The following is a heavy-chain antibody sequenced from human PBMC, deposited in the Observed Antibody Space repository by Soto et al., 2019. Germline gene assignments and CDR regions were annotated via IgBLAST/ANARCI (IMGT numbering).Heavy chain of an antibody. CDR2: ISAYNGNT. CDR3: ARDWYYDFWSGNYGMDV. CDR1: GYTFTSYG. V-gene: IGHV1-18*04. D-gene: IGHD3-3*01. Sequence: ASVKVSCKASGYTFTSYGISWVRQAPGQRLEWMGWISAYNGNTNYAQKLQGRVTMTTDTSTSTAYMELRSLRSDDTAVYYCARDWYYDFWSGNYGMDVWGQGTTVTVSS. J-gene: IGHJ6*02.